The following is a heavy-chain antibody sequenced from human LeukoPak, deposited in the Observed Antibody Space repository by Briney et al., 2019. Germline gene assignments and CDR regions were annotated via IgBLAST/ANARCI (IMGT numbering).Heavy chain of an antibody. CDR3: GSWPFYGMDV. V-gene: IGHV3-72*01. Sequence: PGGSLRLSCAASGFTFSDHCMDWVRQAPGKGLEWVGRIRNEGNNYTTAYAATGKGTFTISRDDSKNSLYLHMNSLKSEDTAVYYCGSWPFYGMDVWGQGTTVTVSS. CDR1: GFTFSDHC. J-gene: IGHJ6*02. CDR2: IRNEGNNYTT.